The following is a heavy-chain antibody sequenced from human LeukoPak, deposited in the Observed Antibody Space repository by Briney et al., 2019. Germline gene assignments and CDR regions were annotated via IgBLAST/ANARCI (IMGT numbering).Heavy chain of an antibody. J-gene: IGHJ4*02. D-gene: IGHD3-10*01. CDR1: GFNFSDYS. Sequence: GGSLRLSCAASGFNFSDYSVNWVRQAPRQGLEWVSSITSGGSYKYYAGSLKGRFTISRDNAKNSLFLQMNNLGVDDTGVYYCARGSGVHVWGQGTLVIVSS. V-gene: IGHV3-21*04. CDR2: ITSGGSYK. CDR3: ARGSGVHV.